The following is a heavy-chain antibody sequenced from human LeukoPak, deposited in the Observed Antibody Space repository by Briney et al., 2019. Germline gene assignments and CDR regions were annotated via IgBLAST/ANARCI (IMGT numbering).Heavy chain of an antibody. CDR1: GFTFSSYG. J-gene: IGHJ6*03. CDR3: ARDNGLSTIYYYMDV. V-gene: IGHV3-33*01. Sequence: GGSLRLSCAASGFTFSSYGMHWVRQAPGKGLEWVAVIWYDGSNKYYADSVNGLFTISRDNCKNKLYLQMNSLTAEDTAVYYCARDNGLSTIYYYMDVWGKGTTVTASS. D-gene: IGHD5-24*01. CDR2: IWYDGSNK.